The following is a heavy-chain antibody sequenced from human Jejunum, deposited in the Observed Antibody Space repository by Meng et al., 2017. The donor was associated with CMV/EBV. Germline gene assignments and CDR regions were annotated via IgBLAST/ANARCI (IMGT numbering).Heavy chain of an antibody. CDR3: ASHQQFCSGGSCYSLGYYYGMDV. CDR2: MNPNNGNT. J-gene: IGHJ6*02. Sequence: NWMRQATGQGLEWMGWMNPNNGNTGYAQKFQGRFTMTWNTSISTAYMELSSLRSEDTAIYYCASHQQFCSGGSCYSLGYYYGMDVWGQGTTGTVSS. D-gene: IGHD2-15*01. V-gene: IGHV1-8*01.